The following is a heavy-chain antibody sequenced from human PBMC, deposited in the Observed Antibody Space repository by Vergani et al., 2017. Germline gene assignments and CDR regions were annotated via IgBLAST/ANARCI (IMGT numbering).Heavy chain of an antibody. CDR1: GFTSSYYG. D-gene: IGHD1-1*01. Sequence: QVQLVESGGGVVQPGRSLRLSCAASGFTSSYYGMHWVRQAPGKGLEWVAVISYDGTQKYYADSVKGRFTISRDNSESTLYLQMNSLRTEDTAVYYCATKSCGTPGCQIGYFREWGQGTLVTVSS. CDR2: ISYDGTQK. J-gene: IGHJ1*01. V-gene: IGHV3-30*03. CDR3: ATKSCGTPGCQIGYFRE.